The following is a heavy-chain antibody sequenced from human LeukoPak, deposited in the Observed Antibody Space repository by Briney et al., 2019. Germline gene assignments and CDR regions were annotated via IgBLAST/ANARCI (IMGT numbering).Heavy chain of an antibody. J-gene: IGHJ4*02. V-gene: IGHV3-11*05. Sequence: PGGSLRLSCAASGFTFSDYYMSWIRQAPGKGLEWVSHISSFSNFRSYADSVKGRFTISRDNAKNSLYLQVNSLRAEDTAVYYCAKDVGYSSSWYFFGSLDYWGQGTLVTVSS. CDR3: AKDVGYSSSWYFFGSLDY. D-gene: IGHD6-13*01. CDR1: GFTFSDYY. CDR2: ISSFSNFR.